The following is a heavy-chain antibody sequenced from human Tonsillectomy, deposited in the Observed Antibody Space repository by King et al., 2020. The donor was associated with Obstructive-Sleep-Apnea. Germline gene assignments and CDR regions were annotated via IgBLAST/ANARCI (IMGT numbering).Heavy chain of an antibody. CDR3: ANTALGDFDYYGLDV. J-gene: IGHJ6*02. Sequence: VQLVESGGGLVRPGGSLRLSCAASGFTLRSYAMNWVRRTPGKGLEWVSGISYRGGGTYYADSVKGRFTISRVNYNNTLYLQMNSLRADDTAIYYCANTALGDFDYYGLDVWGQGTTVTVFS. CDR2: ISYRGGGT. CDR1: GFTLRSYA. D-gene: IGHD5-18*01. V-gene: IGHV3-23*04.